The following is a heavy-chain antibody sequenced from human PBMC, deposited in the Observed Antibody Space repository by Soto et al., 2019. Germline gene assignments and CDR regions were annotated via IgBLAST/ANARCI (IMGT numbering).Heavy chain of an antibody. J-gene: IGHJ4*02. CDR1: GGSISSSSYY. D-gene: IGHD3-10*01. CDR2: IYYSGTT. V-gene: IGHV4-61*01. Sequence: SETLSLTCTVSGGSISSSSYYWSWIRQPPGKGLEWIGYIYYSGTTNYNPSLKSRVTISLDTSKNQFSLKLSSVTAADTAVYYCARIGKGSDYYGSGSLYYFDFWGQGTLVTVSS. CDR3: ARIGKGSDYYGSGSLYYFDF.